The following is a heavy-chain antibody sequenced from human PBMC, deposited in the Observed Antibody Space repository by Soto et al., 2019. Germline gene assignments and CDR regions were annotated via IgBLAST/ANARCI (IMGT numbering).Heavy chain of an antibody. V-gene: IGHV3-23*01. CDR1: GFTFSNYA. CDR3: AKDPPSRGWLRLGAPFDS. Sequence: GGSLRLSCAASGFTFSNYAMNWILQAPGKGLEWLSSISANGRNAYYADSVKGRFTISRDRSKNTLYLQLDSLRVEDTAIYFCAKDPPSRGWLRLGAPFDSWGQGTLVTVSS. J-gene: IGHJ4*02. CDR2: ISANGRNA. D-gene: IGHD3-16*01.